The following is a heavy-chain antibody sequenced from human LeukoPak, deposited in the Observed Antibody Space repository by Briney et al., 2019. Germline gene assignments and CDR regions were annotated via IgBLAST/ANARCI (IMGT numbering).Heavy chain of an antibody. Sequence: GGSLRLSCAASGFTFSTYSMTWVRQAPGKGLEWVSIVSGGVGTRYYAGSVKGRFTISRDNSKKTLYLQMNSLRAEDTAVYYCAKGQITRSDRFDYWGQGTLVAVSS. J-gene: IGHJ4*02. CDR2: VSGGVGTR. D-gene: IGHD3-16*01. CDR3: AKGQITRSDRFDY. CDR1: GFTFSTYS. V-gene: IGHV3-23*01.